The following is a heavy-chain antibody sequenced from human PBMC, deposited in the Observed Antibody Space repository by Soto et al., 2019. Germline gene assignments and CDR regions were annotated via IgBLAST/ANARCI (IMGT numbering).Heavy chain of an antibody. V-gene: IGHV1-69*08. CDR2: IIPILGIA. Sequence: QVQLVQSGAEVKKPGSSVKVSCKASGGTFSSYTISWVRQAPGQGLEWMGRIIPILGIANYAQKFQGRVTLTAEKSTSRAYMELSSMRSEDTAVYYCARDFGCAEGADSRGEYWGKGALVTVFS. J-gene: IGHJ4*02. CDR3: ARDFGCAEGADSRGEY. CDR1: GGTFSSYT. D-gene: IGHD3-16*01.